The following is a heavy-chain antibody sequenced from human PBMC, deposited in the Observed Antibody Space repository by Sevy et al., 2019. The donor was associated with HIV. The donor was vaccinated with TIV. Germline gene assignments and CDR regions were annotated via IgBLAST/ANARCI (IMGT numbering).Heavy chain of an antibody. V-gene: IGHV1-18*01. J-gene: IGHJ6*02. D-gene: IGHD3-22*01. CDR3: ARDQYDSSGYYYSYYGMDV. CDR1: GYTFTSYG. Sequence: ASVKVSCKASGYTFTSYGIKWVRQAPGQGLEWMGWISAYSGNKNYAQNLQGRVTMTTDTFTSTAYMELRSLTSDDTAVYYCARDQYDSSGYYYSYYGMDVWGQGTTVTVSS. CDR2: ISAYSGNK.